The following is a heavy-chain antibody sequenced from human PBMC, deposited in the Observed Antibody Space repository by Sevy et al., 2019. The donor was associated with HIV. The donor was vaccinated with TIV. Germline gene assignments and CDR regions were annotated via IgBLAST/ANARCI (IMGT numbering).Heavy chain of an antibody. CDR1: EFTFNNYA. CDR2: ISADGTYT. CDR3: TKGAGGQWNSDYLDY. V-gene: IGHV3-23*01. Sequence: GGSLRLSCAASEFTFNNYAMNWVRRAPGKGLEWISAISADGTYTYHADSVKRRFTISRDNSKSTVYLQMDSLRADDTAVYYCTKGAGGQWNSDYLDYWGQGVLVTVSS. D-gene: IGHD1-7*01. J-gene: IGHJ4*02.